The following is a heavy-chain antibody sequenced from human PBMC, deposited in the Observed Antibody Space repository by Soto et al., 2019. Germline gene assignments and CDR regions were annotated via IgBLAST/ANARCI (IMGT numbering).Heavy chain of an antibody. CDR1: GFTFSNYA. CDR3: AKGLRGYSSGYGGLLDS. CDR2: ISGGTTST. V-gene: IGHV3-23*01. Sequence: PGGSLRLSCAASGFTFSNYAMNWVRQAPGKGLEWVTVISGGTTSTYYADSVKGRFTISRDNSKNTLFLQMNSLGAEDTAVYYCAKGLRGYSSGYGGLLDSWGQGTPVTVSS. J-gene: IGHJ4*02. D-gene: IGHD6-25*01.